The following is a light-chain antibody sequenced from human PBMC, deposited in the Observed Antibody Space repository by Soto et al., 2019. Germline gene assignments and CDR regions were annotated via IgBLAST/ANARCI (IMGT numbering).Light chain of an antibody. CDR3: QQYGSSPLYT. V-gene: IGKV3-20*01. CDR2: GAS. Sequence: EIVLTQSPGTLSLSPGERATLSCRASQIVSSTYLAWYQQKPGQAPRLLIYGASSRASGIPDRFSGSRSVTDFTLPISRLEHEDVAVYYCQQYGSSPLYTFGQGTKVEIK. CDR1: QIVSSTY. J-gene: IGKJ2*01.